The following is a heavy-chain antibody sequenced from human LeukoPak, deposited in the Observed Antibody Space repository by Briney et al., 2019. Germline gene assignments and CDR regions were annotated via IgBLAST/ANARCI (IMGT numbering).Heavy chain of an antibody. CDR1: GFTFSIYA. CDR3: AKDTQRGSYGY. D-gene: IGHD1-26*01. V-gene: IGHV3-23*01. Sequence: GGSLRLSCAASGFTFSIYAMSWVRQAPGKGLEWVSDIDGSGVTTYYADSVKGRFTISRDNSKNTLYLQMDSLRAEDTAVYYYAKDTQRGSYGYWGQGTLVTVSS. J-gene: IGHJ4*02. CDR2: IDGSGVTT.